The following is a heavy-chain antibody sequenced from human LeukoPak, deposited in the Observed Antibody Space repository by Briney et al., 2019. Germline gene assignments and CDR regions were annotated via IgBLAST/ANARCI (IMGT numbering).Heavy chain of an antibody. CDR3: ARDYCTRGGDCYKEDLFDP. Sequence: ASVKVSCKASGYTFAIYGISWVRQAPGQGLEWMAWISPYDGDTNYAQNFEGRVTMTTETSTSTAYMELRSLRSDDTAIYYCARDYCTRGGDCYKEDLFDPWGQGTLVTASS. CDR1: GYTFAIYG. CDR2: ISPYDGDT. D-gene: IGHD2-21*02. J-gene: IGHJ5*02. V-gene: IGHV1-18*01.